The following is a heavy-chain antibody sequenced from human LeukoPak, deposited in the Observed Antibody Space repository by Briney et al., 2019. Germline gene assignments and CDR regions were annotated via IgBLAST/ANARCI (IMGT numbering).Heavy chain of an antibody. J-gene: IGHJ4*02. Sequence: GGSLRLSCAASGFIFSSYGMNWVRQAPGNGLQWVAFVLYNVNYKYYADSVKGRFPISRDNSKNKLYLQLNSLRPEDTAMYYCAKKGYYASDSYFDYWGQGNLVTVSS. D-gene: IGHD3-10*01. CDR2: VLYNVNYK. V-gene: IGHV3-30*02. CDR3: AKKGYYASDSYFDY. CDR1: GFIFSSYG.